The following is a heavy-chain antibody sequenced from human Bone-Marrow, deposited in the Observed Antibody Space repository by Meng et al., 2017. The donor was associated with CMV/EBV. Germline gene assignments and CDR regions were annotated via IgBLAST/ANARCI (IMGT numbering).Heavy chain of an antibody. J-gene: IGHJ5*02. CDR3: ARDLRYCRSTSCYTAGWFDP. Sequence: QLQLQESGPGLVKPSETLSLTCSVSGCSISSSSYSWGWIRQPPGKGLELIGSIYYSGSTYYNPSLKSRVTISVDTSKNQFSLKLSSVTAADTAVYYCARDLRYCRSTSCYTAGWFDPWGQGTLVTVSS. D-gene: IGHD2-2*02. V-gene: IGHV4-39*07. CDR2: IYYSGST. CDR1: GCSISSSSYS.